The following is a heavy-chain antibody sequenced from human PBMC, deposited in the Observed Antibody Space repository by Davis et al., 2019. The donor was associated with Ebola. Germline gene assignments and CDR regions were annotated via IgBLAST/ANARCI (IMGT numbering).Heavy chain of an antibody. CDR3: AKDRRVVRGVIFFDY. Sequence: AASVKVSCKASGYTFTSYAMNWLRQPPGQGLEWMGIINPSGGSTSYAQKFQGRVTMTRDTSTSTVYMELSSLRSEDTAVYYCAKDRRVVRGVIFFDYWGQGTLVTVSS. CDR2: INPSGGST. V-gene: IGHV1-46*01. J-gene: IGHJ4*02. D-gene: IGHD3-10*01. CDR1: GYTFTSYA.